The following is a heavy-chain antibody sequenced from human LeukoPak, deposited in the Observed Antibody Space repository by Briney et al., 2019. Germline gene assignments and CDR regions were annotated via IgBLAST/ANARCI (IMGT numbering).Heavy chain of an antibody. CDR1: GGSISSGSYY. V-gene: IGHV4-61*02. J-gene: IGHJ5*02. D-gene: IGHD3-3*01. Sequence: SQTLSLTCTVSGGSISSGSYYWSWIRQSAGKGLEWIGRIYSTGSTSYNPSLESRVTISRDTSKNQFSLNLSSVTAADTAVYYCAKDWSIFGARDWFDPWGQGTLVTVSS. CDR2: IYSTGST. CDR3: AKDWSIFGARDWFDP.